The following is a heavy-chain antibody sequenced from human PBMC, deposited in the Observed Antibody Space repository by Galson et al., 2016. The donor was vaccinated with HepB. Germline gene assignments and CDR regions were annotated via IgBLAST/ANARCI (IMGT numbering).Heavy chain of an antibody. J-gene: IGHJ4*02. D-gene: IGHD3-16*01. CDR2: ISSSSDFI. CDR1: GVDFSSNR. V-gene: IGHV3-21*01. Sequence: ALRLSCAASGVDFSSNRMNWGRQAPGKGLDWVATISSSSDFIYYADSVKGRFTISRDNSKNTLYLQVNSLRPEDTAVYFCAKAGYHGADAYYYYFDYWGQGTLVTVSS. CDR3: AKAGYHGADAYYYYFDY.